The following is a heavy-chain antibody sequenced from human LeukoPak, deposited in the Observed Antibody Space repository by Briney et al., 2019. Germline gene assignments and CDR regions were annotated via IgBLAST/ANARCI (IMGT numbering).Heavy chain of an antibody. CDR2: IRYDGSNK. D-gene: IGHD5-24*01. V-gene: IGHV3-30*02. J-gene: IGHJ4*02. CDR1: GFTFSSCG. CDR3: ARVRDGYNDYYFDY. Sequence: PGGSLRLSCAASGFTFSSCGMHWVRQAPGKGLEWVAFIRYDGSNKYYADSVKGRFTISRDNSKNTLYLQMNSLRAEDTAVYYCARVRDGYNDYYFDYWGQGTLVTVSS.